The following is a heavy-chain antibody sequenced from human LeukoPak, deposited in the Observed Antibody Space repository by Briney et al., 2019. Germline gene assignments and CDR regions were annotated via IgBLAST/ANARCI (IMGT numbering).Heavy chain of an antibody. Sequence: GSLRLSCAASGFTFSSYGMHWVRQAPGKGLEWVAFIRYDGSNKYYADSVKGRFAISRDNSKNTLYLQMNSLRAEDTAVYYCAKDRSGIATAGRDFDYWGQGTLVTVSS. V-gene: IGHV3-30*02. CDR2: IRYDGSNK. CDR1: GFTFSSYG. CDR3: AKDRSGIATAGRDFDY. J-gene: IGHJ4*02. D-gene: IGHD6-13*01.